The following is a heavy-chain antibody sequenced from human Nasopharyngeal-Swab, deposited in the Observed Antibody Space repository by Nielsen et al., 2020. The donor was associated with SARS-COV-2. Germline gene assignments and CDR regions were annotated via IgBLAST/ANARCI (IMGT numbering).Heavy chain of an antibody. V-gene: IGHV4-39*01. D-gene: IGHD5-24*01. CDR3: ARRWSSVGDGYNYGWFDP. Sequence: WMLLASGTGLEWIGSIYYSGSTYYNPSLKSRVTISVDTSKNQFSLKLSSVTAADTAVYYCARRWSSVGDGYNYGWFDPWGQGTLVTVSS. CDR2: IYYSGST. J-gene: IGHJ5*02.